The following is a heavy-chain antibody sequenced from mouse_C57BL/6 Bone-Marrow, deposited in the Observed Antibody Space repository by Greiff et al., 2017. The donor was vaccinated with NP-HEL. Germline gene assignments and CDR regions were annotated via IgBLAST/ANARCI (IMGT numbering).Heavy chain of an antibody. Sequence: QVQLQQSGAELVKPGASVKISCKASGYAFSSYWMNWVKQRPGKGLEWIGQIYPGDGDTNYNGKFKGKATLTADKSSSTAYMQLSSLTSEDSAVYFCARSRGYDYDEGTWFAYWGQGTLVTVSA. CDR1: GYAFSSYW. V-gene: IGHV1-80*01. CDR3: ARSRGYDYDEGTWFAY. CDR2: IYPGDGDT. J-gene: IGHJ3*01. D-gene: IGHD2-4*01.